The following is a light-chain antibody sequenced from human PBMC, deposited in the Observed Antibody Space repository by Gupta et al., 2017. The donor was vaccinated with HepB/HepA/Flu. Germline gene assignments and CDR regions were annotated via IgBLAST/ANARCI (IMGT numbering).Light chain of an antibody. Sequence: QAGLSQPPSVSKGLRQTATLTCTGDNNNVGDQGAVWLQRHQGLPPKLLSYRTNSRPSGISGRFSASRSGNTASLTITGLQPEDEADYYCSAWDSSLSAHVFGTGTKVTVL. V-gene: IGLV10-54*04. CDR1: NNNVGDQG. CDR3: SAWDSSLSAHV. J-gene: IGLJ1*01. CDR2: RTN.